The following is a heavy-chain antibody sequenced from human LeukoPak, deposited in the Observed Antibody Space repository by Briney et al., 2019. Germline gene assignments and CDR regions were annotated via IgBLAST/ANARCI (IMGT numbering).Heavy chain of an antibody. CDR2: IRYDGSNK. CDR1: GFTFSIYG. CDR3: ARASAAAAGTAEYFQH. D-gene: IGHD6-13*01. V-gene: IGHV3-30*02. J-gene: IGHJ1*01. Sequence: GESLRLSCAASGFTFSIYGMNWVRQAPGKGLEWVAFIRYDGSNKYYADSVKGRFTISRDNSKNTLYLQMNSLRAEDTAVYYCARASAAAAGTAEYFQHWGQGTLVTVSS.